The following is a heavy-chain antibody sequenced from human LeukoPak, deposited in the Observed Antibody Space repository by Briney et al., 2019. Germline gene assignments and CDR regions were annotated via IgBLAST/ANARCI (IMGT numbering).Heavy chain of an antibody. J-gene: IGHJ5*02. CDR3: ARGYSYDTNWFDP. CDR2: IYTSGST. CDR1: GDSISSGGYY. Sequence: SETLSLTCTVSGDSISSGGYYWSWIRQPAGKGLEWIGRIYTSGSTNYNPSLKSRVTMSVDTSKNQFSLKLSSVTAADTAVYYCARGYSYDTNWFDPWGQGTLVTVSS. V-gene: IGHV4-61*02. D-gene: IGHD5-18*01.